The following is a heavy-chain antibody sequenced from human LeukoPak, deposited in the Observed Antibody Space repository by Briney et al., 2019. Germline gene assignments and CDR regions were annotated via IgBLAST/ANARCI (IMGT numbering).Heavy chain of an antibody. D-gene: IGHD1-26*01. V-gene: IGHV4-39*01. CDR2: IYYSGST. J-gene: IGHJ6*03. Sequence: SETLSLTCTVSGGSISSSSYYWGWIRQPPGKGLEWIGSIYYSGSTYYNPSLKSRVTISVDTSKNQLSLKLSSVTAADTAVYYCARHSGSYSGYMDVWGKGTTVTVSS. CDR1: GGSISSSSYY. CDR3: ARHSGSYSGYMDV.